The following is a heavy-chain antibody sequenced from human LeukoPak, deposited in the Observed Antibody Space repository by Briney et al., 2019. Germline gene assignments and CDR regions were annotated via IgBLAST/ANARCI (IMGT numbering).Heavy chain of an antibody. V-gene: IGHV1-18*01. CDR3: ASQITMVRGIMRWDWFDP. D-gene: IGHD3-10*01. J-gene: IGHJ5*02. CDR1: GYTFTSYI. Sequence: ASVKVSCKASGYTFTSYIINWVRQAPGQGLEWMGWISAYNGNTNYAQKFQGRVTMTTDTSTSTAYMELRSLRSDGTAVYYCASQITMVRGIMRWDWFDPWGQGTLVTVSS. CDR2: ISAYNGNT.